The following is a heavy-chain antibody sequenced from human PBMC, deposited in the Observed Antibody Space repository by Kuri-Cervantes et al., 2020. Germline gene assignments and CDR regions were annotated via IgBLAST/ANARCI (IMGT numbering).Heavy chain of an antibody. V-gene: IGHV3-30-3*01. Sequence: GGSLRLSCAASGFTFSSYAMHWVRQAPGKGLEWVAVISYDGSNKYYADSVKGRFTISRDNSKNTLYLQVNSLRAEDTAVYYCARGGASGVWVDYWGQGTLVTVSS. CDR1: GFTFSSYA. J-gene: IGHJ4*02. D-gene: IGHD2-15*01. CDR3: ARGGASGVWVDY. CDR2: ISYDGSNK.